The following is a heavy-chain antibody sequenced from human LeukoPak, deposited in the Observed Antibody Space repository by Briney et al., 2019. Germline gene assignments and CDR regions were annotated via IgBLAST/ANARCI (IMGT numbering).Heavy chain of an antibody. V-gene: IGHV4-59*01. CDR3: ARNSSSSWGYYSMDV. D-gene: IGHD6-13*01. J-gene: IGHJ6*03. CDR1: GASISNYS. Sequence: SETLSLTCSVSGASISNYSWSWIRQTPGKGLEWIGYIYNSATTNYNPSLKSRLTISVDTSKNQISLKLTSVTAADTAVYYCARNSSSSWGYYSMDVWGKGTTVTVSS. CDR2: IYNSATT.